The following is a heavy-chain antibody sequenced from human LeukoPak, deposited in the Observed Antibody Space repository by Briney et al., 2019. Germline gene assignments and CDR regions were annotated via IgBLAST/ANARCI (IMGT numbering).Heavy chain of an antibody. CDR3: ARGIWTRTVSSYYLDY. J-gene: IGHJ4*02. Sequence: ASVKVSRKASGFTFTSYAMQWVRQAPGQRLEWMGWINAGNGHTRYSQRFQGRVTITRDTSATTAYMEVTSLRSEDTAVYYCARGIWTRTVSSYYLDYWGQGTLVTVSS. D-gene: IGHD3/OR15-3a*01. CDR1: GFTFTSYA. V-gene: IGHV1-3*01. CDR2: INAGNGHT.